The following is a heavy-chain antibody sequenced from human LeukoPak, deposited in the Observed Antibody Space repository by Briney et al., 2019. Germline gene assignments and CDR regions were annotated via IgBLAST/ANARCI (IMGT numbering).Heavy chain of an antibody. D-gene: IGHD1-26*01. CDR2: IVVGSGNT. CDR3: AAGIPPLLDAFDI. V-gene: IGHV1-58*02. CDR1: GFTFTSSA. J-gene: IGHJ3*02. Sequence: ASVKVSCKASGFTFTSSAMQWVRQARGQRLEWIGWIVVGSGNTNYAQKFQERVTITRDMSTSTAYMELSSLRSEDTAVYYCAAGIPPLLDAFDIWGQGTMVTVSS.